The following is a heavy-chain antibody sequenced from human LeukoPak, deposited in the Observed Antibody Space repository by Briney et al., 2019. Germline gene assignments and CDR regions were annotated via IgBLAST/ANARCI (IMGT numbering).Heavy chain of an antibody. V-gene: IGHV4-59*11. CDR2: IYYSGST. J-gene: IGHJ4*02. CDR3: AKERSRVFDY. Sequence: SETLSLTCTVSGGSISSHYWSWIRQPPGKGLEWIGYIYYSGSTNYNPSLKSRVTISVDTSKNQFSLKLSSVTAADTAVYYCAKERSRVFDYWGQGTLVTVSS. CDR1: GGSISSHY.